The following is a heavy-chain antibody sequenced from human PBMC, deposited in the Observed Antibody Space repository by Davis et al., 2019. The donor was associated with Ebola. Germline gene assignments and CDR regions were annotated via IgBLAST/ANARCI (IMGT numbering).Heavy chain of an antibody. J-gene: IGHJ4*02. V-gene: IGHV1-18*04. CDR1: GYTFTSYG. D-gene: IGHD3-10*01. Sequence: ASVKVSCKASGYTFTSYGISWVRQAPGQGLEWMGWISAYNGNTNYAQKLQGRVTMTTDTSTSTAYMELRSLRSDDTAVYYCARSLLWFGELPTYYFDYWGQGTLVTVSS. CDR2: ISAYNGNT. CDR3: ARSLLWFGELPTYYFDY.